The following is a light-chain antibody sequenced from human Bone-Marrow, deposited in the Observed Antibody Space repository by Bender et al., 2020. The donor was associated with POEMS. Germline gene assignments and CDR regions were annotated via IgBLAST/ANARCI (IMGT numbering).Light chain of an antibody. V-gene: IGLV2-11*01. CDR1: SSDVGKYEY. CDR3: SSYAGTYVL. CDR2: DVN. J-gene: IGLJ2*01. Sequence: QSALTQPRSVSGSPGQSVTISCTGTSSDVGKYEYVSWYQHHPGKAPKLMISDVNKRPSEVPDRFSGSKSGNTASLTISGLQADDEADYYCSSYAGTYVLFGGGTKLTVL.